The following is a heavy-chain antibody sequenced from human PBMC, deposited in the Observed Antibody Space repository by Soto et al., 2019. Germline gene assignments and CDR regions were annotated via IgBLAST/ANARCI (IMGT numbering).Heavy chain of an antibody. V-gene: IGHV3-11*06. CDR3: ARGDVVVPAAVY. D-gene: IGHD2-2*01. CDR2: ISSSSSYT. J-gene: IGHJ4*02. Sequence: GGSLRLSCAASGFTSSDYYMSWIRQAPGKGLEWVSYISSSSSYTNYADSVKGRFTISRDNAKNSLYLQMNSLRAEDTAVYYCARGDVVVPAAVYWGQGTLVTVSS. CDR1: GFTSSDYY.